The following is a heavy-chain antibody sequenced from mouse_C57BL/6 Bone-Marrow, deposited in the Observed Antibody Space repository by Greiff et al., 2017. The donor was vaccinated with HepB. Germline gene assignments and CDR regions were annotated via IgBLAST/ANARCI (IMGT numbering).Heavy chain of an antibody. CDR3: ARDRYGGY. Sequence: EVHLVESGGGLVKPGGSLKLSCAASGFTFSSYAMSWVRQTPEKRLEWVATISDGGSYTYYPDNVKGRFTISRDNAKNNLYLQMSHLKSEDTAMYYCARDRYGGYWGQGTTLTVSS. V-gene: IGHV5-4*01. CDR2: ISDGGSYT. D-gene: IGHD1-1*02. CDR1: GFTFSSYA. J-gene: IGHJ2*01.